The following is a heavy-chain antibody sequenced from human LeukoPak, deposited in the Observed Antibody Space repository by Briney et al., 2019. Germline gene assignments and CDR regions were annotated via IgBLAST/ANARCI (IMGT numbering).Heavy chain of an antibody. CDR3: AKAVGWLLRSGAFDI. D-gene: IGHD3-22*01. Sequence: GGSLRLSCAVSGFTFSSYAMSWVRQAPGKGLEWVSAISGSGGSTYYADSVKGRFTISRDNSKNTLYLQMNSLRAEDTAVYYCAKAVGWLLRSGAFDIWGQGTMVTVSS. CDR2: ISGSGGST. V-gene: IGHV3-23*01. CDR1: GFTFSSYA. J-gene: IGHJ3*02.